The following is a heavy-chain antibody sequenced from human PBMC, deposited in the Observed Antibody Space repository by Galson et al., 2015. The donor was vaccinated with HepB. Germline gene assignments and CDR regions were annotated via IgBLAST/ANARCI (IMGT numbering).Heavy chain of an antibody. D-gene: IGHD6-19*01. CDR1: GFSFSYYA. V-gene: IGHV3-23*01. J-gene: IGHJ4*02. CDR2: ISGSGRSI. CDR3: VKAMPSGWFDY. Sequence: SLRLSCAASGFSFSYYAMRWVRQAPGEGLEWVSGISGSGRSINYADSVRGRFTISRDNSKNTVYLQMSSLRVEDTAVCYCVKAMPSGWFDYWSQGTLVTVSS.